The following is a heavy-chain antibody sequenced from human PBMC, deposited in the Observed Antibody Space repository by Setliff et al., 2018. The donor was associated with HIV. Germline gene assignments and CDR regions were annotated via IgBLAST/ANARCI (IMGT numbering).Heavy chain of an antibody. CDR2: IRTKADKYAT. CDR1: GFGFSGSA. J-gene: IGHJ5*02. D-gene: IGHD2-8*01. CDR3: LLPCTSGWHNWADP. V-gene: IGHV3-73*01. Sequence: GGSLRLSCAASGFGFSGSAMHWVRQASGKGLEWVGHIRTKADKYATDYGASAKGRFIISRDDSKKTAYLQMSSLRAEDTAMYYCLLPCTSGWHNWADPWGQGTLVTVSS.